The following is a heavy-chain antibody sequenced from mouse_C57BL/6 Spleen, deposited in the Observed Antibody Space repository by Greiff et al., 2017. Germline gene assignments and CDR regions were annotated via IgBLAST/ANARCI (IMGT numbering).Heavy chain of an antibody. Sequence: EVQVVESGGGLVKPGGSLKLSCAASGFTFSDYAMHWVRPAPEKRLEWVAYISGGSSSTYYADTVKGRFTISRDNAKNTLYLQMSSLKSEDTAMYYCARVYVLDYWGQGTSVTVSS. CDR1: GFTFSDYA. CDR3: ARVYVLDY. J-gene: IGHJ4*01. V-gene: IGHV5-17*03. CDR2: ISGGSSST.